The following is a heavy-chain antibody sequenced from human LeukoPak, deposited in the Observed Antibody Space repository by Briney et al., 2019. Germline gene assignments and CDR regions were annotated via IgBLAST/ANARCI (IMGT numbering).Heavy chain of an antibody. CDR2: IYYSGST. D-gene: IGHD2-15*01. CDR1: GGSISSSSYY. CDR3: ARHPNTQCSGGTCYSGFFDN. J-gene: IGHJ4*02. Sequence: PSETLSLTCTVSGGSISSSSYYWGWIRQPPGKGLEWIGSIYYSGSTYHNPSLKSRVTISVDTSKNQFSLKLSSVTAADAAVFYCARHPNTQCSGGTCYSGFFDNWGQGTLVTVSS. V-gene: IGHV4-39*01.